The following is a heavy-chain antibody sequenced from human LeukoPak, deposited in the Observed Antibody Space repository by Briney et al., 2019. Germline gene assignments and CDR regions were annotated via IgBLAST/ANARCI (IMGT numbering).Heavy chain of an antibody. V-gene: IGHV3-64*01. CDR3: ARASSGWYVISDY. CDR2: ISSNGGST. J-gene: IGHJ4*02. Sequence: PGGSLRLSCAASGFTFSSYAMHWVRQAPGKGLEYVSAISSNGGSTYYANSVKGRFTISRDNSKNTLYLQMGSLRAEDMAVYYCARASSGWYVISDYWGQGTLVTASS. CDR1: GFTFSSYA. D-gene: IGHD6-19*01.